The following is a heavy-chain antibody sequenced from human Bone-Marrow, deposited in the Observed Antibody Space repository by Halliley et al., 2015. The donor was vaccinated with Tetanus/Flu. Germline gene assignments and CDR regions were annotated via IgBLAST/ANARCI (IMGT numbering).Heavy chain of an antibody. CDR2: INPSRGGR. V-gene: IGHV1-46*01. D-gene: IGHD2-15*01. J-gene: IGHJ4*02. Sequence: INPSRGGRSYAQKFQGRVSMTRDTSTSTVYMDLSSLRSEDTAVYYCARARGTCSGGTCDSYDFWGQGTLVTVSS. CDR3: ARARGTCSGGTCDSYDF.